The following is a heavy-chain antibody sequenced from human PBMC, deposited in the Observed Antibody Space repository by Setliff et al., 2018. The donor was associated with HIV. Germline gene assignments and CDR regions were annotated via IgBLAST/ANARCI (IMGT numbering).Heavy chain of an antibody. CDR1: GFTFSSYG. CDR2: IWYDGSNK. V-gene: IGHV3-33*08. D-gene: IGHD5-18*01. J-gene: IGHJ4*02. CDR3: AREERVAAMVPVDY. Sequence: GGSLRLSCAASGFTFSSYGMHWVRQAPGKGLEWVAVIWYDGSNKYYADSVKGRFTISRDNSKNTLYLQMNSLRAEDTAVYYCAREERVAAMVPVDYWGQGTLVTVSS.